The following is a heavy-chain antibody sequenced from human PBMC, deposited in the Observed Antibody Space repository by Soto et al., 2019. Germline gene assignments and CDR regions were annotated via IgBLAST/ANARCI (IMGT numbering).Heavy chain of an antibody. J-gene: IGHJ3*02. CDR1: GFTFSSYA. D-gene: IGHD3-3*01. Sequence: EVQLLESGGGLVQPGGSLRLSCAASGFTFSSYAMSWVRQAPGKGLEWVSAISGSGGSTYYADSVKGRFTISRDNSKNTLYLPMNSLRAEDTAVYYCANILTSFGVVPSDAFYSWGQGTMVTVSS. V-gene: IGHV3-23*01. CDR2: ISGSGGST. CDR3: ANILTSFGVVPSDAFYS.